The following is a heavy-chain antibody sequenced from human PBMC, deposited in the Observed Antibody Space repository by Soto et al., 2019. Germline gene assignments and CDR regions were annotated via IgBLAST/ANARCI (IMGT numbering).Heavy chain of an antibody. V-gene: IGHV3-74*01. CDR2: VNSDGSIT. CDR3: TREQAYSSAV. J-gene: IGHJ4*02. D-gene: IGHD2-21*01. Sequence: EVQLVESGGGLVQPGGSLRLSCAASGFDFSNAWMHWVRQAPGKGLVWVSHVNSDGSITIYADSVKGRFTISRDNAKNTVYLQMNSLRVEDTAVYYCTREQAYSSAVWGQGTLVTVSS. CDR1: GFDFSNAW.